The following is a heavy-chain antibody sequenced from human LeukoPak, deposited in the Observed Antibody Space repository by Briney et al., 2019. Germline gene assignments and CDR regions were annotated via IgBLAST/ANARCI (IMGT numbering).Heavy chain of an antibody. Sequence: ASVKVSCKASGYTFTRYDINWVRQATGQGLEWMGWMNPNSGNTGYAQKFQGRVTMTRNTSISTAYMELSSLRSEDTAVYYCARGEQQLVGRYYYYGMDIWGQGTTVTVSS. V-gene: IGHV1-8*01. J-gene: IGHJ6*02. D-gene: IGHD6-13*01. CDR2: MNPNSGNT. CDR1: GYTFTRYD. CDR3: ARGEQQLVGRYYYYGMDI.